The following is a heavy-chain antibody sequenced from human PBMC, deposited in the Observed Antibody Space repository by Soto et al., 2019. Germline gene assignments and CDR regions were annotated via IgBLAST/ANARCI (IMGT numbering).Heavy chain of an antibody. CDR1: GFSLSTSGVG. J-gene: IGHJ6*02. V-gene: IGHV2-5*01. CDR3: AHRGGADYYYYYGMDV. CDR2: IYWNDDK. D-gene: IGHD1-26*01. Sequence: SGPTLVNPTQTLPLTCTFSGFSLSTSGVGVGWILQPPGKALEWLALIYWNDDKRYSPSLKSRLTITKDTSKNQVVLTMTNMDPVDPATYYCAHRGGADYYYYYGMDVWGQGATVTISS.